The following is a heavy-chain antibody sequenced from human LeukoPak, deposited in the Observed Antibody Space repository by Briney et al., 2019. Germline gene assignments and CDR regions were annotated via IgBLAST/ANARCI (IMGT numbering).Heavy chain of an antibody. V-gene: IGHV4-59*01. D-gene: IGHD4-23*01. CDR3: ARGSWAGYGGNPVGFDP. CDR2: IYYSGST. J-gene: IGHJ5*02. CDR1: GGSISIYY. Sequence: SETLSLTCSVSGGSISIYYWSWIRQPPGKGLEWIGYIYYSGSTNYNPSLKSRVTISVDTSKNQFSLKLSSVTAADTAIYYCARGSWAGYGGNPVGFDPWGQGTLVTVSS.